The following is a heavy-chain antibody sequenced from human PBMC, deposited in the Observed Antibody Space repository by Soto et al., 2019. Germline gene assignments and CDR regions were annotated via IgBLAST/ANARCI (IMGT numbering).Heavy chain of an antibody. CDR2: IYSGGST. Sequence: EVQLVESGGGLVQPGGSLRLSCAASGFTVSSNYMSWVRQAPGKGLEWVSVIYSGGSTYYADSVKGRFTISRDNSKNTLYLQRNSLRAEDTAVYYCARGGHYNILTGYWSGLDYWGQGTLVTVSS. CDR3: ARGGHYNILTGYWSGLDY. V-gene: IGHV3-66*01. J-gene: IGHJ4*02. D-gene: IGHD3-9*01. CDR1: GFTVSSNY.